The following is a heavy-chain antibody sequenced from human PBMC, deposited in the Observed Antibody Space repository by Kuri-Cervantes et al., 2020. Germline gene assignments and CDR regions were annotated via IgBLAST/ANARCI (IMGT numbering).Heavy chain of an antibody. J-gene: IGHJ4*02. CDR1: GFPFSSYA. CDR3: AKGARGSGRSQLVERYDY. Sequence: GGSLRLSCAASGFPFSSYAMHWVRQAPGKGLEWVAVITYDGSNKYYADSVKGRFTISRDNSKNTLYLQMNSLRAEDTAVYYCAKGARGSGRSQLVERYDYWGQGTLVTVSS. D-gene: IGHD6-13*01. V-gene: IGHV3-30*07. CDR2: ITYDGSNK.